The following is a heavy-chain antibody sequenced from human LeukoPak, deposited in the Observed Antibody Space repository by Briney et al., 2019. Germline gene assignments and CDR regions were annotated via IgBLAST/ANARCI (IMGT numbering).Heavy chain of an antibody. D-gene: IGHD3-22*01. CDR2: ICTSGST. Sequence: SETLSLTCSVSGGSISSYCWSWIRQPAGKGLEWIGRICTSGSTKYNPSLKSRVTMSVDTSKNQFSLKLSSVAAADTAVYYCARDAPISGYYDSSDSQLDYWGQGTLVTVSS. J-gene: IGHJ4*02. CDR1: GGSISSYC. V-gene: IGHV4-4*07. CDR3: ARDAPISGYYDSSDSQLDY.